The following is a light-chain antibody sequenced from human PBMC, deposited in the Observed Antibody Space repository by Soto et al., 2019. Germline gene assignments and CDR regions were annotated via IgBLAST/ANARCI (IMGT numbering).Light chain of an antibody. CDR2: AAS. Sequence: AIRMTQSPSSPSASTGDRVTITCRASQGISSYLAWYQQKPGKAPKLLIYAASTLQSGVPSRFSGSGSGTDFTLTISCLQSEDFATYYCQQYYSYLFTFGPGTKVDIK. V-gene: IGKV1-8*01. J-gene: IGKJ3*01. CDR1: QGISSY. CDR3: QQYYSYLFT.